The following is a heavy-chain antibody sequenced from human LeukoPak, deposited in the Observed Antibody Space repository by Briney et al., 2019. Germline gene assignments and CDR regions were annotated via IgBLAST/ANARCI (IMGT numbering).Heavy chain of an antibody. CDR1: GFTFSSYE. CDR2: ISSSGSTI. D-gene: IGHD6-13*01. J-gene: IGHJ4*02. CDR3: ARDWAAAPVY. V-gene: IGHV3-48*03. Sequence: GGSLRLSCAASGFTFSSYEMNWVRQAPGKGLEWVSYISSSGSTIYYADSVKGRFTISGDNAKNSLYLQMNSRRAEDTAVYYCARDWAAAPVYWGQGTLVTVSS.